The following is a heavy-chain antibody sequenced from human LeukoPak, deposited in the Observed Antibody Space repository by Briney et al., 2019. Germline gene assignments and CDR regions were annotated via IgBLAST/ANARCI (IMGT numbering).Heavy chain of an antibody. Sequence: GGSLRLSCAASGFTFSSYSMNWVRQAPGKGLEWVSSISSSSSYIYYADSVKGRFTISRDNAKNSLYLQMNSLRAEDTAVYYCARDLGSSSSGDAFDIWGQGTMVTVSS. V-gene: IGHV3-21*01. CDR2: ISSSSSYI. CDR1: GFTFSSYS. J-gene: IGHJ3*02. CDR3: ARDLGSSSSGDAFDI. D-gene: IGHD6-6*01.